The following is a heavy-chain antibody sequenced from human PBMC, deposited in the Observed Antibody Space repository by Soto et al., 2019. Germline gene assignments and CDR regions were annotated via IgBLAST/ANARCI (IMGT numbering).Heavy chain of an antibody. CDR1: GGSISSSSYY. V-gene: IGHV4-39*01. D-gene: IGHD5-12*01. CDR2: IYYSGST. Sequence: SETLSLTCTVSGGSISSSSYYWGWIRQPPGKGLEWIGSIYYSGSTYYNPSLKSRVTISVDTSKNQFSLKLSSVTAADTAVYYCARRGNGYSGYELLFDYWGQGTLVTVSS. CDR3: ARRGNGYSGYELLFDY. J-gene: IGHJ4*02.